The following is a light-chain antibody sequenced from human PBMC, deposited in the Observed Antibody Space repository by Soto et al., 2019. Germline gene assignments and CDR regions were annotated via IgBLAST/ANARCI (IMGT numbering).Light chain of an antibody. CDR3: QQYGNSPPYS. CDR2: GAS. J-gene: IGKJ2*03. V-gene: IGKV3-20*01. CDR1: QSVSRRH. Sequence: EIVLTQSPGTTSLSPGERATLSCRASQSVSRRHLAWYQQKPGQAPRLLICGASSRATGIADRFSGSGSGTDFTLTISRLEPEDFAVYYCQQYGNSPPYSFGQGTKLEIK.